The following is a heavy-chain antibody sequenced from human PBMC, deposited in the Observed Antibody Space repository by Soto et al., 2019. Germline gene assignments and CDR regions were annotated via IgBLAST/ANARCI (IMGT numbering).Heavy chain of an antibody. CDR1: GGSVSTGMKY. CDR2: MYKTGET. CDR3: MKAHESGDFLGMSV. Sequence: SETLSLTCTVSGGSVSTGMKYWGWVRQPPGKALEFIGYMYKTGETLLNSSLKSRVTLSMETSKNQFSLTLSSVAAADTAVYFCMKAHESGDFLGMSVWGPGTTVTVSS. D-gene: IGHD3-10*01. J-gene: IGHJ6*02. V-gene: IGHV4-61*01.